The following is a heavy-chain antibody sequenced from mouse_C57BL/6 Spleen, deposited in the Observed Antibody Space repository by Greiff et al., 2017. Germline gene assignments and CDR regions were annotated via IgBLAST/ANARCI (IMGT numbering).Heavy chain of an antibody. V-gene: IGHV1-50*01. CDR1: GYTFTSYW. CDR3: ANYDGSSYDAFAY. Sequence: VQLQQPGAELVKPGASVKLSCKASGYTFTSYWMQWVKQRPGQGLGWIGEIDPSDSYTNYNQKFKGKATLAVDTSSSTAYMQLSSLTSEDSAVYYCANYDGSSYDAFAYWGQGTLVTVSA. D-gene: IGHD1-1*01. J-gene: IGHJ3*01. CDR2: IDPSDSYT.